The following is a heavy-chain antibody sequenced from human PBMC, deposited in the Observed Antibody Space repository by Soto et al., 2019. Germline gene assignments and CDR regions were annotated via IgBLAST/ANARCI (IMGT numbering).Heavy chain of an antibody. CDR3: ARGPYTVTTGFPFDY. V-gene: IGHV1-69*13. D-gene: IGHD4-4*01. J-gene: IGHJ4*02. Sequence: GASVKVSCNASGGTFSSYAISWVRQAPGQGLEWMGGIIPIFGTANYAQKFQGRVTITADESTSTAYMELSSLRSEDTAVYYCARGPYTVTTGFPFDYWGQGTLVTVSS. CDR1: GGTFSSYA. CDR2: IIPIFGTA.